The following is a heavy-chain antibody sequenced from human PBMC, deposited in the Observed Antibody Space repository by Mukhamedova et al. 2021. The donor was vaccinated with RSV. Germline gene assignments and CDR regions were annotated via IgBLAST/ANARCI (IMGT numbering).Heavy chain of an antibody. V-gene: IGHV3-53*01. CDR3: ARFRGGGRCYSLGCDGMDV. Sequence: HYADSVKGRFTISRDNPNNMMYLQMNSLRADDTAVYYCARFRGGGRCYSLGCDGMDVWGQGTTVTVSS. J-gene: IGHJ6*02. D-gene: IGHD2-15*01.